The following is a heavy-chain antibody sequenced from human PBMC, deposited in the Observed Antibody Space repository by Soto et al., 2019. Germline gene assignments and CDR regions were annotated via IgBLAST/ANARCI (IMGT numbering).Heavy chain of an antibody. CDR3: ARARGEYSSSSVGMDV. V-gene: IGHV3-13*01. Sequence: GGSLRLSCAASGFTFSSYDMHWVRQATGKGLEWVSAIGTAGDTYYPGSVKGRFTISRENAKNSLYLQMNSLRAEDTAVYYCARARGEYSSSSVGMDVWGQGTTVTVSS. J-gene: IGHJ6*02. D-gene: IGHD6-6*01. CDR1: GFTFSSYD. CDR2: IGTAGDT.